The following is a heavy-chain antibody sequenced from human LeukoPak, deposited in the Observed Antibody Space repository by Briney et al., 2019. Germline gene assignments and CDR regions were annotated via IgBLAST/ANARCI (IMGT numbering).Heavy chain of an antibody. CDR2: IKSNTDGGTT. J-gene: IGHJ4*02. Sequence: GGSLRLSCAASGFTFSNAWMSWVRQAPGKGLEWVGRIKSNTDGGTTDYAAPVKGRFATSRDDSKNTLYLQMNSLKTEDTAVYYCTTARNLWGQGTLVTVSS. CDR1: GFTFSNAW. CDR3: TTARNL. V-gene: IGHV3-15*01. D-gene: IGHD2/OR15-2a*01.